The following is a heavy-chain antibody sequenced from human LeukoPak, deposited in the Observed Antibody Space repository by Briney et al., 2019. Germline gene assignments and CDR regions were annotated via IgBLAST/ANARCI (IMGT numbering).Heavy chain of an antibody. J-gene: IGHJ4*02. Sequence: SETLSLTCTVSGGSISSYYWSWIRQPAGKGLERIGRIYTSGSTNYNPSLKSRGTMSVDTFKNQFSLKLSSVTAADTAVYYCARDAHIQYYYDSSGYYDYWGQGTLVTASS. CDR2: IYTSGST. D-gene: IGHD3-22*01. CDR3: ARDAHIQYYYDSSGYYDY. CDR1: GGSISSYY. V-gene: IGHV4-4*07.